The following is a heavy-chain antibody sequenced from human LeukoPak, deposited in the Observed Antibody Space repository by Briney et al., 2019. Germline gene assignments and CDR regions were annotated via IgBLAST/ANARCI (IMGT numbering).Heavy chain of an antibody. D-gene: IGHD3-22*01. CDR2: TYYSGST. J-gene: IGHJ5*02. Sequence: SQTLSLTCTISGVSISSGDYYWSWIRQPPGKGLEWIGYTYYSGSTYYNPSLKSRVTISVDTSKNQFSLKLSSVTAADTAVYYCARPYYYDSRIDPWGQGTRVTVSS. CDR3: ARPYYYDSRIDP. V-gene: IGHV4-30-4*01. CDR1: GVSISSGDYY.